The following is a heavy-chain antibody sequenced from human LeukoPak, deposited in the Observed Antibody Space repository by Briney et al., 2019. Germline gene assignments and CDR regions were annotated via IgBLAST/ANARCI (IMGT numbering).Heavy chain of an antibody. Sequence: SGTLSLTCAVSGGSISSSNWWSWVRQPPGKGLEWIGEIYHSGSTNYNPSLKSRVTISVDKSKNQFSLKLSSVTAADTAVYYCARQSKDIVVVPAVPGWFDPWGQGTLVTVSS. CDR3: ARQSKDIVVVPAVPGWFDP. CDR2: IYHSGST. J-gene: IGHJ5*02. D-gene: IGHD2-2*01. V-gene: IGHV4-4*02. CDR1: GGSISSSNW.